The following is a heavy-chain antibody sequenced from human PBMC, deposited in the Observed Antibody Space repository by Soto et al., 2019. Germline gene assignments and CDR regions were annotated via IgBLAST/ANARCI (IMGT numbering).Heavy chain of an antibody. CDR2: MSFDGYDK. D-gene: IGHD3-10*01. CDR1: GFTFSSYA. V-gene: IGHV3-30-3*01. CDR3: ARDLKKVVRGIDY. J-gene: IGHJ4*02. Sequence: QVQLVESGGGVVQPGRSLRLSCAASGFTFSSYAMHWVRQAPGKGLEWVAAMSFDGYDKYYADSVKGRFTISRDKSMDTLYLQMTSLRAEDTAVYYCARDLKKVVRGIDYWGQGTLVTVSS.